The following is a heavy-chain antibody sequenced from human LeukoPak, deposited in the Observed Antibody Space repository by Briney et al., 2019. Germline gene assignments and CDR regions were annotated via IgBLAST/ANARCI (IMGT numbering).Heavy chain of an antibody. CDR3: ARVLEGVTTYYFDY. Sequence: PGGSLRLSCAASGFNFNIYSMSWVRQAPGKGLEWISYIVGSSSTKYYADSVKGRFTISRDNGKGSLYLQMNSLRAEDTATHYCARVLEGVTTYYFDYWGQGTLVTVSS. J-gene: IGHJ4*02. CDR1: GFNFNIYS. D-gene: IGHD3-10*01. V-gene: IGHV3-48*01. CDR2: IVGSSSTK.